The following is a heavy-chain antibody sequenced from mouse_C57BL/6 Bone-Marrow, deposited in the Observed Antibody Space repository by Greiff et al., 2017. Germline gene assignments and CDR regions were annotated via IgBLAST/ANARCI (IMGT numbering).Heavy chain of an antibody. CDR3: ARDYYYGSSYVDYFDY. CDR1: GFNIKNTY. D-gene: IGHD1-1*01. CDR2: IDPANGNT. Sequence: VQLQQSVAELVRPGASVKLSCTASGFNIKNTYMHWVKQRPEQGLEWIGRIDPANGNTKYAPKFQGKATITADTSSNTAYLQLSSLTSEDTASYYCARDYYYGSSYVDYFDYWGQGTTLTVSS. V-gene: IGHV14-3*01. J-gene: IGHJ2*01.